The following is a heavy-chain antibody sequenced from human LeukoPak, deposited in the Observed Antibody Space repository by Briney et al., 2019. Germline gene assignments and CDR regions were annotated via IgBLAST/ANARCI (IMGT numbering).Heavy chain of an antibody. J-gene: IGHJ3*02. V-gene: IGHV3-23*01. CDR1: GFTFSSYG. D-gene: IGHD3-10*01. Sequence: GVSLRLSCAASGFTFSSYGMTWVRQAPGKGLEWVSAISGSGGSTYCADSVKGRSTISRDNSKNTLYLQMNSLRAEDTAVYYCAKFGLAGSGRYHDAFDIWGQGTMVTVSS. CDR3: AKFGLAGSGRYHDAFDI. CDR2: ISGSGGST.